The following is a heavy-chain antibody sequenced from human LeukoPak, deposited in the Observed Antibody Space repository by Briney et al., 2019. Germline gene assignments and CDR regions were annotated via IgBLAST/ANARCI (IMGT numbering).Heavy chain of an antibody. CDR1: GGTFSSYA. Sequence: ASVKVSCKASGGTFSSYAISWVRQAPGQGLEWMGGTIPIFGTANYAQKFQGRVTITADESTSTAYMELSSLRSEDTAVYYCASREDIVAPDFDYWGQGTLVTVSS. V-gene: IGHV1-69*01. CDR3: ASREDIVAPDFDY. CDR2: TIPIFGTA. D-gene: IGHD5-12*01. J-gene: IGHJ4*02.